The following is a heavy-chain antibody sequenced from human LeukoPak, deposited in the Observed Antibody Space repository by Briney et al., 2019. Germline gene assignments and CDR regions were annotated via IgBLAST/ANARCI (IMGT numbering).Heavy chain of an antibody. J-gene: IGHJ3*02. Sequence: SETLSLTCTVSGGSISGYYWSWIRQPPGKGLEWIGYIYYSGSTNYNPSLKSRVTISVGTSKNQFSLKLSSVTAADTAVYYCARRFVGYDSSWGASDIWGQGTMVTVSS. V-gene: IGHV4-59*08. D-gene: IGHD6-13*01. CDR3: ARRFVGYDSSWGASDI. CDR1: GGSISGYY. CDR2: IYYSGST.